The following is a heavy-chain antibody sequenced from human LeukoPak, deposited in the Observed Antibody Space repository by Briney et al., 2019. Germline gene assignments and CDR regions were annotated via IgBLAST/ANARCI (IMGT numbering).Heavy chain of an antibody. D-gene: IGHD1-14*01. CDR3: ARDRSQVRPHESVFDY. J-gene: IGHJ4*02. CDR2: ISSSSSYI. CDR1: GFTFSSYS. V-gene: IGHV3-21*01. Sequence: GGSLRLSCAASGFTFSSYSMNWVRQAPGKGLEWVSSISSSSSYIYYADSVKGRFTISRDNAKNSLYLQMNSLRAEDTAVYYCARDRSQVRPHESVFDYWGQGTLVTVSS.